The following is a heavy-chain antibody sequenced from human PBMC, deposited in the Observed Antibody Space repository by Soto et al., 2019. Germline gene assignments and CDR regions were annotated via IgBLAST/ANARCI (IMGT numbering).Heavy chain of an antibody. CDR1: GFSFSSYE. CDR3: ARVSKIYNMDV. CDR2: ISSRGSTI. V-gene: IGHV3-48*03. Sequence: EVQLEESGGDLVQPGGSLRLSCAASGFSFSSYEMNWVRQAPGKGLEWVSYISSRGSTIYYADSVKGRLTISRDNAKNSLYLQMNSLRAEDTAVYFCARVSKIYNMDVWGQGTTVTVSS. J-gene: IGHJ6*02. D-gene: IGHD1-1*01.